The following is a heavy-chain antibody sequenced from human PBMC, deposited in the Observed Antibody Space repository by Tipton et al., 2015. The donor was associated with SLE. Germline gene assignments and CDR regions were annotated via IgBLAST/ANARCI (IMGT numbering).Heavy chain of an antibody. Sequence: LRLSCAASGFTVSSNYMNWVRQPPGKGLEWIGSMHHTGATYSSPSLKSRVTLSLDKSQNQFSLKLTSVTAADTAVYYCASLAGTYSSYFRDYWGRGALVSVSS. CDR2: MHHTGAT. CDR3: ASLAGTYSSYFRDY. CDR1: GFTVSSNY. V-gene: IGHV4-38-2*01. J-gene: IGHJ4*02. D-gene: IGHD1-26*01.